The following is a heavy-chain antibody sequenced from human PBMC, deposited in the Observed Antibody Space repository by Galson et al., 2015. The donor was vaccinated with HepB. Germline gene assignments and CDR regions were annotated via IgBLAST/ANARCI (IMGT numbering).Heavy chain of an antibody. Sequence: LSLTCAVSGGSISSSNWWSWVRQPPGKGLEWIGEIYHSGSTNYNPSLKSRVTISVDKSKNQFSLKLSSVTAADTAVYYCARDPRLNYSSSWYEPPYYGMDVWGQGTTVTVSS. CDR2: IYHSGST. V-gene: IGHV4-4*02. J-gene: IGHJ6*02. CDR1: GGSISSSNW. CDR3: ARDPRLNYSSSWYEPPYYGMDV. D-gene: IGHD6-13*01.